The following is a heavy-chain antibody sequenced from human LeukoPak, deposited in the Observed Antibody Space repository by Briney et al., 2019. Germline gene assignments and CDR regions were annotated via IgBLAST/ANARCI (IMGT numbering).Heavy chain of an antibody. D-gene: IGHD2-15*01. J-gene: IGHJ4*02. V-gene: IGHV3-7*01. CDR2: IKQDGSEK. Sequence: PGGSLRLSCAASGFTFSSYGMHWVRQAPGEGLEGVANIKQDGSEKYYVDSVKGRFTISRDNAKNSLYLQMNSLRAEDTAVYYCARGTRIVVVVAATPDYWGQGTLVTVSS. CDR1: GFTFSSYG. CDR3: ARGTRIVVVVAATPDY.